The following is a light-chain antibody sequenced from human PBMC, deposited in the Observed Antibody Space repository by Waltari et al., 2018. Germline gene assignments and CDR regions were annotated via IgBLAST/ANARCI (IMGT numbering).Light chain of an antibody. CDR1: RSISSW. Sequence: DIPMTQSPSTLSESVGDTVTITCRASRSISSWLAWHQQKPGKAPKVLIYGSSTLESGVPSRFSGSGSGTEFTLTISSLQPDDFATYYCQQYNSAWAFGQGTKVEVK. V-gene: IGKV1-5*03. J-gene: IGKJ1*01. CDR3: QQYNSAWA. CDR2: GSS.